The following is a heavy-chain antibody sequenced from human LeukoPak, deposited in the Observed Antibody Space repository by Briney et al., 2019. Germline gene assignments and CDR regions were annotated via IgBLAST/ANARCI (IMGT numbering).Heavy chain of an antibody. CDR2: INPSGGST. D-gene: IGHD5-18*01. CDR3: ARDYFGTAMVNYFDY. Sequence: ASVKVSCKASGYTFTSYCMHWVRQAPGQGLEWMGIINPSGGSTSYAQKFQGRVTMTRDTSTSTVYMELSSLRSEDTAVYYCARDYFGTAMVNYFDYWGQGALVTVSS. CDR1: GYTFTSYC. J-gene: IGHJ4*02. V-gene: IGHV1-46*01.